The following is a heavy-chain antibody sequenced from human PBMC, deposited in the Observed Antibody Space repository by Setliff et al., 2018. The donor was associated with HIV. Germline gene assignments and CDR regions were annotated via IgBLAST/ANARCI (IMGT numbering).Heavy chain of an antibody. CDR1: YGSISGHY. J-gene: IGHJ5*02. Sequence: SETLSLTCTVSYGSISGHYWTWIRQPPGKGLEWIGYIHHSGGTQYNPSLMSRLTMSVDTSRNQFSLKLSSVTAADTAVYYCARVARMHPFDPWGRGALVTVSS. V-gene: IGHV4-59*08. CDR2: IHHSGGT. CDR3: ARVARMHPFDP.